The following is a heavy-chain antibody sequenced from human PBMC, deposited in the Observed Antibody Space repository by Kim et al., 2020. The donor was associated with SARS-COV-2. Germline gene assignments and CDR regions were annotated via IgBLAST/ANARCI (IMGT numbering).Heavy chain of an antibody. J-gene: IGHJ6*02. V-gene: IGHV3-48*02. Sequence: GGSLRLSCAASGFTFSSYSMNWVRQAPGKGLEWVSYISSSSSTIYYADSVKGRFTISRDNAKNSLYLQMNSLRDEDTAVYYCARAMDIVVVPAAPRPLYYYYGMDVWGQGTTVTVSS. CDR1: GFTFSSYS. D-gene: IGHD2-2*03. CDR3: ARAMDIVVVPAAPRPLYYYYGMDV. CDR2: ISSSSSTI.